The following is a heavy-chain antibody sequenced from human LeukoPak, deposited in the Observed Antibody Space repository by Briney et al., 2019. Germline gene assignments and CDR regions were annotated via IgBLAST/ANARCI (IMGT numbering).Heavy chain of an antibody. CDR2: ISSSGSTI. D-gene: IGHD6-13*01. J-gene: IGHJ4*02. Sequence: GGSLRLSCAASGFTFSSYEMNWVRQAPGKGLEWVSYISSSGSTIYYADSVKGRFTISRDNAKNSLYLQMNSLRAEDTAVYYCARKFNGYSSSWNFDCWGQGTLVTVSS. CDR3: ARKFNGYSSSWNFDC. V-gene: IGHV3-48*03. CDR1: GFTFSSYE.